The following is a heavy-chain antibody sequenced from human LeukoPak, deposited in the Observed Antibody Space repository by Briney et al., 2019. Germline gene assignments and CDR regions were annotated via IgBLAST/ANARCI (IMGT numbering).Heavy chain of an antibody. D-gene: IGHD6-13*01. Sequence: PSETLSLTCTVSGGSISSYYWSWIRQPPGKGLEWIGYIYYSGSTNYNPSLKSRVTISVDTSKNQFSLKLSSVTAADTAVYYCARSIYSRYSSDYFDYWGQGTLVTVSS. CDR3: ARSIYSRYSSDYFDY. J-gene: IGHJ4*02. V-gene: IGHV4-59*01. CDR1: GGSISSYY. CDR2: IYYSGST.